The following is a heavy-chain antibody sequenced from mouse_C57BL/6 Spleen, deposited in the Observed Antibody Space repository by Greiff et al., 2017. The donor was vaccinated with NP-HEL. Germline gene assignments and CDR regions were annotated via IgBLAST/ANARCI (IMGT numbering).Heavy chain of an antibody. CDR1: GFTFSDYG. D-gene: IGHD1-1*01. V-gene: IGHV5-17*01. CDR3: ARVYYYRGFAY. Sequence: VQLKESGGGLVKPGGSLKLSCAASGFTFSDYGMHWVRQAPEKGLEWIAYISSGSSTIYYADTVKGRFTISRNNDKNTLFLQMTRLRSEDTAMYYCARVYYYRGFAYWRQGTLVTVSA. CDR2: ISSGSSTI. J-gene: IGHJ3*01.